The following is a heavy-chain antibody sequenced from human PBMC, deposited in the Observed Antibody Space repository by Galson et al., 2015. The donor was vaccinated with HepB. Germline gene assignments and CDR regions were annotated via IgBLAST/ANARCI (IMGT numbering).Heavy chain of an antibody. V-gene: IGHV3-33*06. CDR3: AKDRGASMVRGVHPMGGLFDN. J-gene: IGHJ4*02. CDR1: GFSFSSHG. D-gene: IGHD3-10*01. Sequence: SLRLSCAASGFSFSSHGMHWVRQAPGKGLEWVALIWYDGSNKFYVDSVKGRFSISRDNSKNTLYLQMNSLRVEDTAVYYCAKDRGASMVRGVHPMGGLFDNWGQGALVTVSS. CDR2: IWYDGSNK.